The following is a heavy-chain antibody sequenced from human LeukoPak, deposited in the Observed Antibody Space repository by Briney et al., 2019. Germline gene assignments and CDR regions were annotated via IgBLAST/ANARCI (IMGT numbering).Heavy chain of an antibody. J-gene: IGHJ4*02. CDR1: GFTFSNYE. CDR2: IRGDGSTK. Sequence: PGGSLRLSCAASGFTFSNYEMNWVRQAPGKGLEWLSYIRGDGSTKYYADSVKGRFTISRDNAKNTLYLQLNSLRAEDTAVYYCARETWGALQYWGEKTPVSLSS. V-gene: IGHV3-48*03. CDR3: ARETWGALQY. D-gene: IGHD3-16*01.